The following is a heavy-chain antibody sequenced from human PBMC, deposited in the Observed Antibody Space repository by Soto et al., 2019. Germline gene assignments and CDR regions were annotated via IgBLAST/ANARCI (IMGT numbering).Heavy chain of an antibody. CDR1: GFSLTETGMG. Sequence: QITLKESGPTLVKPTQTLTLTCTFSGFSLTETGMGVGWIRQPPGKALEWLALIYWDDDKRYSPSLKRGLTISKDASKNQVVLTTTNVDAVDTVTYYCAHRRSGYFDSWGQGTLVTVSS. J-gene: IGHJ4*02. CDR2: IYWDDDK. CDR3: AHRRSGYFDS. V-gene: IGHV2-5*02.